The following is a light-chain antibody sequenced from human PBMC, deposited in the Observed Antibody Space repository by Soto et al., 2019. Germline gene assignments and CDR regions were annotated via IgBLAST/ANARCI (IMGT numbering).Light chain of an antibody. Sequence: AIQMTQSPSSLSASVGDRVTITCRASQGLRNHLGWYQQKPGKAPKLLIYAASSLQSGVPSRFSGSGSGTDFTLTTSSLQPEDFATYYCLQDYNYPWTFGQGTKVEIK. V-gene: IGKV1-6*01. CDR3: LQDYNYPWT. CDR1: QGLRNH. J-gene: IGKJ1*01. CDR2: AAS.